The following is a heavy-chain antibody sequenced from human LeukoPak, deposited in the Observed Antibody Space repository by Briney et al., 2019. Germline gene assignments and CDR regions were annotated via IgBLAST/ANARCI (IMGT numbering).Heavy chain of an antibody. CDR3: AREAVNTARIGMATITGPFDY. J-gene: IGHJ4*02. CDR2: IIPIFGIA. CDR1: GGTFSSYA. V-gene: IGHV1-69*04. Sequence: SVKVSCKASGGTFSSYAISWVRQAPGQGLEWMGRIIPIFGIANYAQKFQGRVTITADKSTSTAYMELSSLRSEDTAVYYCAREAVNTARIGMATITGPFDYWGQGTLVTVSS. D-gene: IGHD5-24*01.